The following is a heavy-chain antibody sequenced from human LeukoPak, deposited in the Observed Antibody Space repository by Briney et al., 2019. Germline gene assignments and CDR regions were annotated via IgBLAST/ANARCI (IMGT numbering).Heavy chain of an antibody. CDR2: INTNTGDA. Sequence: ASVKVSCKASGYTFTSYAMNWVRQATGQGLEWMGWINTNTGDATYAQGFTGRFVFSLDTSVSTAYLQISSLKAEDTAVYYCARDGRVITGYYYYYGMDVWGQGTTVTVSS. CDR1: GYTFTSYA. D-gene: IGHD3-22*01. V-gene: IGHV7-4-1*02. CDR3: ARDGRVITGYYYYYGMDV. J-gene: IGHJ6*02.